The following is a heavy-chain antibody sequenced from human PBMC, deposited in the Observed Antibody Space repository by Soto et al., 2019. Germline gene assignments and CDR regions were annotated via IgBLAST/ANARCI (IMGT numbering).Heavy chain of an antibody. CDR2: IYYSGST. Sequence: QLQLQESGPGLVKPSETLSLTCTVSGGSISSSSYYWGWIRQHPGKWLEWIGSIYYSGSTYYNPSLKSRVTISVDTSKNQFSLKLSAVTAADTAVYYGARHRRDERAFDIWGQGTMVTVSS. CDR3: ARHRRDERAFDI. CDR1: GGSISSSSYY. J-gene: IGHJ3*02. V-gene: IGHV4-39*01.